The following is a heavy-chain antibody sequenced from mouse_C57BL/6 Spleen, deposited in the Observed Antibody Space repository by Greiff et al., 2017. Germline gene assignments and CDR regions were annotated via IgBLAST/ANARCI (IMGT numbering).Heavy chain of an antibody. V-gene: IGHV1-82*01. J-gene: IGHJ2*01. CDR2: IYPGDGDT. CDR1: GYAFSSSW. CDR3: ARWGLQYYFDY. D-gene: IGHD2-4*01. Sequence: VQVVESGPELVKPGASVKISCKASGYAFSSSWMNWVKQRPGKGLEWIGRIYPGDGDTNYNGKFKGKATLTADKSSSTAYMQLSSLTSEDSAVYFCARWGLQYYFDYWGQGTTLTVSS.